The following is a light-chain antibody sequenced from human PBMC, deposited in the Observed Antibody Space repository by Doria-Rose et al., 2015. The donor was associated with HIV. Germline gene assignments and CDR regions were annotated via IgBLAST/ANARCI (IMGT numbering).Light chain of an antibody. J-gene: IGKJ1*01. V-gene: IGKV3-20*01. Sequence: DIALTQSPGTLSLSPGERATLSCRASQSFSSTYLAWYQQKPGQAPSLPIYDGSTRATGIPDRFSASGSGTDFTLTINRLEPEDFALYYCHQYGTSWTFGQGTKVEI. CDR1: QSFSSTY. CDR2: DGS. CDR3: HQYGTSWT.